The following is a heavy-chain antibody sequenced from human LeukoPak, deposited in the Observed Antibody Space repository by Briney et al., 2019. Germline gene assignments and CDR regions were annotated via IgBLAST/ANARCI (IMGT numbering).Heavy chain of an antibody. CDR3: AKDRGTRRDFDSSAYDAYDV. V-gene: IGHV3-23*01. J-gene: IGHJ3*01. Sequence: GGSLRLSCAASGFTFSSYAMSWVRQAPGKGLEWVSAISGSGGSTYYADSVKGRFTISRDNSKNTLYLQMNSLRAEDTAVYYCAKDRGTRRDFDSSAYDAYDVWGQGTMVTVSS. CDR1: GFTFSSYA. CDR2: ISGSGGST. D-gene: IGHD3-22*01.